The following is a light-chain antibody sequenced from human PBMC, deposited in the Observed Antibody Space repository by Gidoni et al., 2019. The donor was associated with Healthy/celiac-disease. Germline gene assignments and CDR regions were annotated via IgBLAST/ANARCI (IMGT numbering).Light chain of an antibody. V-gene: IGLV2-14*01. J-gene: IGLJ3*02. CDR2: DVS. CDR3: SSYTSSSTPWV. CDR1: SSDVCGYNY. Sequence: QSALTQPASVSGSPAQSITLSCTGASSDVCGYNYVSWYQQHPGKAPKLMIYDVSNRPSGVCNRFSGSKSGNTASLTISGLQAEDEADYYCSSYTSSSTPWVFGGGTKLTVL.